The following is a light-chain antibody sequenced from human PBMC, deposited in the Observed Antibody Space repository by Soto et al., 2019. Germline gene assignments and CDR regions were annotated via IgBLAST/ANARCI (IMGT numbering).Light chain of an antibody. V-gene: IGKV3-15*01. J-gene: IGKJ1*01. CDR2: GAS. CDR3: QQYNNWPQT. CDR1: QSVSSS. Sequence: EIVMTQSPATLSVSPGERATLSCRASQSVSSSLAWYQQKPGQAPRLLIYGASTRATGFPARFSGSGSGTEFTLTISSLQSEDFAVDYCQQYNNWPQTFGQGTKVEIK.